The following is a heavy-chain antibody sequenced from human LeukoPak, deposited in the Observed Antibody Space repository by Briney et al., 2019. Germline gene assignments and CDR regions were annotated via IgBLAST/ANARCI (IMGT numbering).Heavy chain of an antibody. CDR2: FGGSDDSP. D-gene: IGHD4-23*01. J-gene: IGHJ4*02. V-gene: IGHV3-23*01. Sequence: GGSLRLSCAASGFSIGSQAMSWVRQAPGQGLQWVSGFGGSDDSPHYAASVKGRFTISRDTSENILYLQMDSLRVDDTAVYYCARGWYGGQKGGYWGQGTLVTVSS. CDR3: ARGWYGGQKGGY. CDR1: GFSIGSQA.